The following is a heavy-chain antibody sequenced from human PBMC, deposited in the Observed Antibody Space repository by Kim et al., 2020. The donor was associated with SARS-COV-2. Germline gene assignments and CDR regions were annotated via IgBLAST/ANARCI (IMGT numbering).Heavy chain of an antibody. CDR3: AREAAMVRGVMNAFDI. V-gene: IGHV3-30*01. J-gene: IGHJ3*02. D-gene: IGHD3-10*01. Sequence: DAVKGRFSYSRDNSKNALYLQMNGLRAGDTALYYCAREAAMVRGVMNAFDIWGQGTRVTVSS.